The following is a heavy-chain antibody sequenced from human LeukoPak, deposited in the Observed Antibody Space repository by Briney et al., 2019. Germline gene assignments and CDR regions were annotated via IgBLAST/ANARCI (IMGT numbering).Heavy chain of an antibody. Sequence: GGSLRLSCAASGFTFSSYSMNWVRQAPGKGLEWVSSISSSSSYIYYADSVKGRFTIPRDNAKNSLYLQMNSLRAEDTAVYYCARGVVGAIGSWGQGTLVTVSS. CDR1: GFTFSSYS. V-gene: IGHV3-21*01. D-gene: IGHD1-26*01. CDR2: ISSSSSYI. CDR3: ARGVVGAIGS. J-gene: IGHJ4*02.